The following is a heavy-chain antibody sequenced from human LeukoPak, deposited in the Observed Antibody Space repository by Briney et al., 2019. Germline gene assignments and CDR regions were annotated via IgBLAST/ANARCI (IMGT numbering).Heavy chain of an antibody. V-gene: IGHV3-23*01. D-gene: IGHD2-2*01. J-gene: IGHJ4*02. Sequence: GGSLRLSCAASGFTFSSYAMSWVRQAPGKGLEWVSAISGSGGSTYYADSVKGRFTISRDNSKNTLYLQMNSLRAEDTAVYYCATGGYCSSTRCYFLDYWGQGTLVTVSS. CDR2: ISGSGGST. CDR3: ATGGYCSSTRCYFLDY. CDR1: GFTFSSYA.